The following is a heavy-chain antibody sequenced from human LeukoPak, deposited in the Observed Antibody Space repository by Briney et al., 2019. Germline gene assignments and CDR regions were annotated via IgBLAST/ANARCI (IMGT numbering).Heavy chain of an antibody. J-gene: IGHJ4*02. Sequence: PGGSLRLSCAASGFTFSSYGMHWVRQAPGKGLEWVAVIWYDGSNKYYADSVKGRFTISRDNSKNTLYLQMNSLRAEDTAVYYYAKDSGDGYTHCGDYWGQGTLVTVSS. V-gene: IGHV3-30*02. CDR2: IWYDGSNK. CDR1: GFTFSSYG. CDR3: AKDSGDGYTHCGDY. D-gene: IGHD5-24*01.